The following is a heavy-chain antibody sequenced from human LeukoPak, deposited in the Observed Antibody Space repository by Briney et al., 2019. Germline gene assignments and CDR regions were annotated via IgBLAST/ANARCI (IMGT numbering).Heavy chain of an antibody. CDR3: SKDRVVFRILGVLPGNRGHSFDY. CDR1: GYTFTSYG. D-gene: IGHD3-16*01. V-gene: IGHV1-18*01. Sequence: ASVKVSCKASGYTFTSYGISWVRQAPGQGLEWMGWISAYNGNTNYAQKLQGRVTMTTDTSTSTAYMELRSLRSDDTAVYYCSKDRVVFRILGVLPGNRGHSFDYWGQGTLVTVSS. CDR2: ISAYNGNT. J-gene: IGHJ4*02.